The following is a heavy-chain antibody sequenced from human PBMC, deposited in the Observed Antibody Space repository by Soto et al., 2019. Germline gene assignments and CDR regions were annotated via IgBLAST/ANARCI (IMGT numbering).Heavy chain of an antibody. Sequence: SATRSLTCPVAGCSIGIYYWSWIRQTPGKGLEWIGYIYYSGSTNYNPSLKSRVTISVDTSKNQFSLKLSSVTAADTAVYYCARDGGRPVPAANRWFDPWGQGTLVTSP. D-gene: IGHD2-2*01. CDR2: IYYSGST. CDR3: ARDGGRPVPAANRWFDP. CDR1: GCSIGIYY. J-gene: IGHJ5*02. V-gene: IGHV4-59*01.